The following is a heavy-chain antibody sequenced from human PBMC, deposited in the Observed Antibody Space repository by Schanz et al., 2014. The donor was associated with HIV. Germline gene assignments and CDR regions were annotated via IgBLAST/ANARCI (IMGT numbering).Heavy chain of an antibody. V-gene: IGHV3-7*01. CDR3: VLPSPKIVGGLGEHYFDH. D-gene: IGHD1-26*01. J-gene: IGHJ4*02. CDR1: GFNFNNYA. CDR2: KKQDESEK. Sequence: VQLVESGGGVVQPGGSLRLSCAASGFNFNNYAMTWVRQAPGKRLEWVANKKQDESEKYYADSVKGRFTISRDNAKNSLYLQMNSLRAEDTAVYYCVLPSPKIVGGLGEHYFDHWGQGTLVTVSS.